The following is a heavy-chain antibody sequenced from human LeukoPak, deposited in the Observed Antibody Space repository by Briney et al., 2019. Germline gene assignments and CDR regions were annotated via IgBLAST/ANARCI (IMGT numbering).Heavy chain of an antibody. Sequence: GRSLRLSCAASGFTFSSYGMHWVRQAPGKGLEWVAVISYDGSNKYHADSVKGRFTISRDNSKNTLYLQMNSLRAEDTAVYYCAKGPMVLWFGDQGSFDPWGQGTLVTVSS. J-gene: IGHJ5*02. CDR2: ISYDGSNK. CDR3: AKGPMVLWFGDQGSFDP. V-gene: IGHV3-30*18. CDR1: GFTFSSYG. D-gene: IGHD3-10*01.